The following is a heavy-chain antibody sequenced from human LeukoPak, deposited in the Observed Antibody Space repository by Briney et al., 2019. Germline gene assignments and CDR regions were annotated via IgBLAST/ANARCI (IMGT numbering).Heavy chain of an antibody. J-gene: IGHJ4*02. Sequence: PSQTLSLTCTVSGGSISSGGYYWSWIRQPPGKGLEWIGYIYHSGNTDYNPSLKSRVTISVDTSKDQFSLKLSSVTAADTAVYFCARDLYASTWFGGFSFWGPGTLVTVSS. CDR3: ARDLYASTWFGGFSF. CDR2: IYHSGNT. D-gene: IGHD3-10*01. CDR1: GGSISSGGYY. V-gene: IGHV4-30-2*01.